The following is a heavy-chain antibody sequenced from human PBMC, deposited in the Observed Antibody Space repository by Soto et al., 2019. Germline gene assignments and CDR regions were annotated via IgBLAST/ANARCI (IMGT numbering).Heavy chain of an antibody. J-gene: IGHJ3*02. CDR1: GFTFSSYW. V-gene: IGHV3-74*01. D-gene: IGHD3-22*01. CDR3: ATDSSGYYYGPSAFDI. CDR2: INSDGSST. Sequence: GGSLRLSCAASGFTFSSYWMHWVRQAPGKGLVWVSRINSDGSSTSYADSVKGRFTISRDNAKNTLYLQMNSLRAEDTAVYYCATDSSGYYYGPSAFDIWGQGTMVTVSS.